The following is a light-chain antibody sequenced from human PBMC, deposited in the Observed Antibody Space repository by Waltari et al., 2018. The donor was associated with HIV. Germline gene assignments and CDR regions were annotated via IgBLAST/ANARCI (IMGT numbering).Light chain of an antibody. CDR2: EAA. CDR1: QSISAK. Sequence: EIVMTQSPPTLSVSPGQRVTLSCRASQSISAKVAWYQQWPGQAPRLLIYEAATRPTGIPARFSGSGSGTEFTLTISSLQSEDFATYFCQQYDSGPRGITFGQGTMLEIK. J-gene: IGKJ2*01. CDR3: QQYDSGPRGIT. V-gene: IGKV3-15*01.